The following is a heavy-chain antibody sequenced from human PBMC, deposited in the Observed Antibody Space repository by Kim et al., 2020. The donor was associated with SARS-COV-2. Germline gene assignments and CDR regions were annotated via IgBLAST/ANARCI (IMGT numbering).Heavy chain of an antibody. V-gene: IGHV1-8*01. CDR2: NT. J-gene: IGHJ4*02. D-gene: IGHD6-19*01. Sequence: NTGYAQKFQGRVTMTRNTSISTAYMELSSLRSEDTAVYYCARRLSSGLDYWGQGTLVTVSS. CDR3: ARRLSSGLDY.